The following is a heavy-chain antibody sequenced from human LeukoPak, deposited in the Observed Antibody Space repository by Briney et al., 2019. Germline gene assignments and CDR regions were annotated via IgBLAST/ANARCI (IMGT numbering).Heavy chain of an antibody. V-gene: IGHV4-59*11. D-gene: IGHD6-6*01. CDR1: GASMSSHY. Sequence: PSETLSLTCTVSGASMSSHYWTWIRQDPGTGLEWIGNIYYTGTTSYNPALESRVTFSLDTSNNQFSLKLTSVTAADTAVYYCAKEGGPARPGLDSWGQGTLVTVSS. J-gene: IGHJ4*02. CDR2: IYYTGTT. CDR3: AKEGGPARPGLDS.